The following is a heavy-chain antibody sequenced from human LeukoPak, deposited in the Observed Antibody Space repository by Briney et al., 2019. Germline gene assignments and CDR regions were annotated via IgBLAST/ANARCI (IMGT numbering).Heavy chain of an antibody. V-gene: IGHV3-23*01. Sequence: GGSLRLSCAASGFTFSSYAMSWVRQAPGKGLEWVSAISGSGGSTYYADSVKGRFTISRDNSKNTLYLQMNSLKTEDTAVYYCTRHLSGSYSYWGQGTLVTVSS. CDR3: TRHLSGSYSY. J-gene: IGHJ4*02. CDR1: GFTFSSYA. D-gene: IGHD1-26*01. CDR2: ISGSGGST.